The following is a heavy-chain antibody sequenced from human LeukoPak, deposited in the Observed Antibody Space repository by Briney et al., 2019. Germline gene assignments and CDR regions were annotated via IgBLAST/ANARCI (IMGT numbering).Heavy chain of an antibody. CDR2: IYYSGST. V-gene: IGHV4-59*08. Sequence: SETLSLTCTVSGGSISSYYWSWIRQPPGKGLEYIAYIYYSGSTNYNPSLKSRVTISVDTSKNQFSLKLSSVTAADTAVYYCAGGGGLRPFDYWGQGTLVTVSS. CDR1: GGSISSYY. D-gene: IGHD5-12*01. J-gene: IGHJ4*02. CDR3: AGGGGLRPFDY.